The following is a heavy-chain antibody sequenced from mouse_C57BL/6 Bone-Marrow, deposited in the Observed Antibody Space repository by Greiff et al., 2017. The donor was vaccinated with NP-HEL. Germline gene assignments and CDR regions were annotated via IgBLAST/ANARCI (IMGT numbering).Heavy chain of an antibody. CDR3: AIIYYYGSNAY. Sequence: VQLQESGAELARPGASVKLSCKASGYTFTSYGISWVKQRTGQGLEWIGEIYPRSGNTYYNEKFKGKATLTADKSSSTAYMELRSLTSEDSAVYFCAIIYYYGSNAYWGQGTLVTVSA. J-gene: IGHJ3*01. D-gene: IGHD1-1*01. V-gene: IGHV1-81*01. CDR1: GYTFTSYG. CDR2: IYPRSGNT.